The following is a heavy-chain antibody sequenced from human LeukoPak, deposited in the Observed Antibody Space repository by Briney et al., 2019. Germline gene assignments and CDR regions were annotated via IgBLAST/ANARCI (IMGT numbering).Heavy chain of an antibody. J-gene: IGHJ4*02. CDR3: ARGPYCGDDCYFEY. CDR1: GGSISSYY. V-gene: IGHV4-4*07. Sequence: SETLSLTCTVSGGSISSYYWSWIRQPAGKGLEWIGRIYTSGSTNYNPSLKSRVTMSVDTSKNQFSLKLSSVTAADTAVYYCARGPYCGDDCYFEYWGQGTLVTVSS. CDR2: IYTSGST. D-gene: IGHD2-21*01.